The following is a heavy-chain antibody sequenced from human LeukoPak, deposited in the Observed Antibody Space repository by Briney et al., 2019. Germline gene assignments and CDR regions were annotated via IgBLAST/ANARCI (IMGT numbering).Heavy chain of an antibody. Sequence: PGGSLRLSYAASGFSFSNYWMGWVRQAPGKGLACVANIKTDGSETYYVDSVKGRFTISRDNAKNSLFLQMNSLRAEDTAIYYCVSAIRGSPIDYWGQGTLVSVPS. CDR1: GFSFSNYW. CDR3: VSAIRGSPIDY. V-gene: IGHV3-7*01. D-gene: IGHD3-10*01. J-gene: IGHJ4*02. CDR2: IKTDGSET.